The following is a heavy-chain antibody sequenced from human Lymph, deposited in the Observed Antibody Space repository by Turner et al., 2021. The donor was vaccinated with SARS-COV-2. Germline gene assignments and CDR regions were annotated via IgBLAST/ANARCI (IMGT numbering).Heavy chain of an antibody. Sequence: EVQLLESGGGLVQPGGSLRLSCAASGFPFSSYAMSWVRQAPGKGLEWVSAISGSGCDTYYADSVKGRFTISRDNSKNTLYLQMNSLRAEDTAVYYCAKGVRGAMIVVVIPYFDYWGQGTLVTVSS. J-gene: IGHJ4*02. CDR3: AKGVRGAMIVVVIPYFDY. D-gene: IGHD3-22*01. CDR2: ISGSGCDT. V-gene: IGHV3-23*01. CDR1: GFPFSSYA.